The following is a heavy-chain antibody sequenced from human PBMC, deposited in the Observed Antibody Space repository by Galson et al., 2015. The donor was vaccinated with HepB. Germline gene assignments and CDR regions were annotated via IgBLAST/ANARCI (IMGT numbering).Heavy chain of an antibody. D-gene: IGHD3-10*01. CDR3: ARDRGVVRGLYYYYGMDV. CDR1: GFTFSSYW. J-gene: IGHJ6*02. V-gene: IGHV3-7*03. Sequence: SLRLSCSASGFTFSSYWMSWVRQAPGKGLEWVANIKQDGSEKYYVDSVKGRFTISRDNAKNSLYLQMNSLRAEDTAVYYCARDRGVVRGLYYYYGMDVWGQGTTVTVSS. CDR2: IKQDGSEK.